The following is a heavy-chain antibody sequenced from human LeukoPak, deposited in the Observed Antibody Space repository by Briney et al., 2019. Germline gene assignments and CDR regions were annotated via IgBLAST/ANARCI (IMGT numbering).Heavy chain of an antibody. V-gene: IGHV1-69*13. CDR1: GGTFLSYA. CDR2: IIPIFGTA. J-gene: IGHJ4*02. D-gene: IGHD3-10*01. CDR3: ARGSRVLWFGELSD. Sequence: SVKVSCKASGGTFLSYAISWVRQAPGQGLEWMGGIIPIFGTANYSQKFQGRVTITADESTSTAYMELSSLRSEDTAVYYCARGSRVLWFGELSDWGQGTLVTVSS.